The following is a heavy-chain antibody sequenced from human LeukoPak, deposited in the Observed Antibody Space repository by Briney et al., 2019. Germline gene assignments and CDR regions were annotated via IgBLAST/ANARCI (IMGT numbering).Heavy chain of an antibody. V-gene: IGHV3-23*01. CDR3: AKEYDILTGHPS. Sequence: GSLRLSCAASGFPFSSYAMSWVRQAPGKGLEWVSAISGSGGSTYCADSVKGRFTISRDNSKNTLYLQMNSLRAEDTAVYYCAKEYDILTGHPSWGQGTLVTVSS. J-gene: IGHJ4*02. CDR1: GFPFSSYA. CDR2: ISGSGGST. D-gene: IGHD3-9*01.